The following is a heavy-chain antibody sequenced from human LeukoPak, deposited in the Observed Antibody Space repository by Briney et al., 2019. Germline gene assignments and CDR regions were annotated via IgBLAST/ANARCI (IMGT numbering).Heavy chain of an antibody. CDR1: GYTFTTYA. Sequence: ASVKVSCKASGYTFTTYAMNWVRQAPGQGLEWMGWINTNTGNPTYAQGFTGRFVFSLDTSVSTAYLQISSLKAEDTAVCYCARGGRTAAAGTETGLGVWGKGTTGIGSS. J-gene: IGHJ6*04. CDR2: INTNTGNP. V-gene: IGHV7-4-1*02. CDR3: ARGGRTAAAGTETGLGV. D-gene: IGHD6-13*01.